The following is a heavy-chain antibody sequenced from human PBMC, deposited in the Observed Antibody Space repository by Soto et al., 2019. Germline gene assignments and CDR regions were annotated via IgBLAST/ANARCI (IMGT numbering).Heavy chain of an antibody. J-gene: IGHJ6*02. D-gene: IGHD2-15*01. Sequence: QVQLQESGPGLVKPSETLSLTCTVSGCSISSYYWSWIRQPPGKGLEWIGYIYYSGSTNYNPSLKSRVTISVDTSKNQFSLKLSSVTAADTAVYYCARDRSHYYYGMDVWGQGTTVTVSS. CDR1: GCSISSYY. CDR3: ARDRSHYYYGMDV. CDR2: IYYSGST. V-gene: IGHV4-59*01.